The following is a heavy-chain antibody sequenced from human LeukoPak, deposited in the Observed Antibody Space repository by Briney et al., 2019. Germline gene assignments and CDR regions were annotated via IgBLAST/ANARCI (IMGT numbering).Heavy chain of an antibody. CDR3: ARVRYFDWLGPFDY. V-gene: IGHV3-48*03. D-gene: IGHD3-9*01. CDR2: ISDSGTTI. CDR1: GFTFSNYE. J-gene: IGHJ4*02. Sequence: GGSLRLSCAASGFTFSNYEMNWVRQAPGKGLEWVSYISDSGTTIYYGDSVKGRFTISRNNAKKSLYLQMNSLRAEDTAVYYCARVRYFDWLGPFDYWGQGTLVTVSS.